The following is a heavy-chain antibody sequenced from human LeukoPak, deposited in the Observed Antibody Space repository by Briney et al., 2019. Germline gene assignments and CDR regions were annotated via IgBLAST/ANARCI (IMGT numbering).Heavy chain of an antibody. V-gene: IGHV4-59*08. CDR1: GGSISSYY. CDR2: IYYTGST. J-gene: IGHJ3*02. Sequence: PSETLSLTCTVSGGSISSYYWTWLRQPPGKGLEWIGYIYYTGSTNYNPSLQSRVTVSVDSSKNQFSVNLISVTAADTAVYYCARQAPLGSGTYGAFDIWGQGTVVTVSS. D-gene: IGHD3-10*01. CDR3: ARQAPLGSGTYGAFDI.